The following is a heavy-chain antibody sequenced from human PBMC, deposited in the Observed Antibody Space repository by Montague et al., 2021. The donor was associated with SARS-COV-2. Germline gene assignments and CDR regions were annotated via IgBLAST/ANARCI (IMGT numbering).Heavy chain of an antibody. D-gene: IGHD4/OR15-4a*01. CDR2: LSHSGST. CDR1: GGSITTYY. V-gene: IGHV4-4*07. CDR3: ARDASSANSPANNWFDA. J-gene: IGHJ5*02. Sequence: SETLSLTCSVSGGSITTYYWSWVRQPAGKGLEWIGRLSHSGSTNYNPSLKSRVTMSLDTSKNQVSLKLSSMTAADTAVYYCARDASSANSPANNWFDAWGQGTLVTVSS.